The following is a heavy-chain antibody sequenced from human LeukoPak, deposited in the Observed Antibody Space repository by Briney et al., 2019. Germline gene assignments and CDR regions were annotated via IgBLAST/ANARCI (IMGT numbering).Heavy chain of an antibody. J-gene: IGHJ4*02. CDR3: ARDPSFHYYDSSGYYYFDY. V-gene: IGHV1-18*01. Sequence: ASVKVSCKASGYTFTSYGISWVRQAPGQGLEWMGCISAYNGNTNYAQKLQGRVTMTTDTSTSTAYMELRSLRSDDTAVYYCARDPSFHYYDSSGYYYFDYWGQGTLVTVSS. CDR1: GYTFTSYG. CDR2: ISAYNGNT. D-gene: IGHD3-22*01.